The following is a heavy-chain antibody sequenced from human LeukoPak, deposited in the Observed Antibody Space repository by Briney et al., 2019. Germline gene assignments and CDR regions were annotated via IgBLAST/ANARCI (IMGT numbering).Heavy chain of an antibody. CDR2: IYTSGST. CDR3: ARQVGQRYPYCSSTSCYTRGNWFDP. J-gene: IGHJ5*02. D-gene: IGHD2-2*02. V-gene: IGHV4-4*09. Sequence: SETLPLTCTVSGGSISSYYWSWIRQPPGKGLEWIGYIYTSGSTNYNPSLKSRVTISVDTSKNQFSLKLSSVTAADTAVYYCARQVGQRYPYCSSTSCYTRGNWFDPWGQGTLVTVSS. CDR1: GGSISSYY.